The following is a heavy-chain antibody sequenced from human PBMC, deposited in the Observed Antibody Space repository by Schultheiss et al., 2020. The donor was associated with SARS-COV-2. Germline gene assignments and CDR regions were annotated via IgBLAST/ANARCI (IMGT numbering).Heavy chain of an antibody. CDR2: IYYSGST. V-gene: IGHV4-61*08. CDR3: ARDGISIDRTWAFDI. D-gene: IGHD3-3*01. J-gene: IGHJ3*02. CDR1: GGSISSGGYS. Sequence: SQTLSLTCAVSGGSISSGGYSWSWIRQPPGKGLEWIGYIYYSGSTNYNPSLKSRVTISVDTSKNQFSLKLSSVTAADTAVYYCARDGISIDRTWAFDIWGQGTMVTVSS.